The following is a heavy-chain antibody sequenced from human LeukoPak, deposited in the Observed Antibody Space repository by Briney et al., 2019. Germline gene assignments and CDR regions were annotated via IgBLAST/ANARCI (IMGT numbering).Heavy chain of an antibody. J-gene: IGHJ6*03. CDR3: ARDRGNQRGYYYYYMDV. D-gene: IGHD1-14*01. V-gene: IGHV3-21*01. CDR2: ISISSSYI. CDR1: GFTFSSYS. Sequence: GGSLRLSCAASGFTFSSYSMNWVRQAPGKGLEGVSSISISSSYIYYADSVKGRFTISRDNAKNSLYLQMNSLRAEDTAVYYCARDRGNQRGYYYYYMDVWGKGTTVTVSS.